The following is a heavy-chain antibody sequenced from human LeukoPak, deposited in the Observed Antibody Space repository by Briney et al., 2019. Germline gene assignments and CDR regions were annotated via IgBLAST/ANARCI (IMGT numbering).Heavy chain of an antibody. Sequence: GRSLRLSCAASGFTLDDYAMHWVRQAPGKGLEWVSGISWNSGSIGYADSVKGRFTISRDNAKNSLYLQMNSLRAEDVALYYCAKVSYSSSWYGPDAFDIWGQGTMVTVSS. CDR1: GFTLDDYA. CDR3: AKVSYSSSWYGPDAFDI. V-gene: IGHV3-9*03. D-gene: IGHD6-13*01. J-gene: IGHJ3*02. CDR2: ISWNSGSI.